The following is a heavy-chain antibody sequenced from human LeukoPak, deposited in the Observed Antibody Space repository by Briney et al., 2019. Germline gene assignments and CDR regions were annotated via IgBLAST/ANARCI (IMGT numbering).Heavy chain of an antibody. D-gene: IGHD3-16*01. J-gene: IGHJ4*02. CDR3: ARGGAYFDY. CDR1: GGSISSYY. Sequence: SETLSLTCTVSGGSISSYYWSWIRQPPGKGMEWIGYIYYSGTTNYNPSLRSRVAISIDTSENHFSLKLSSVTAADTAVYFCARGGAYFDYWGQGSLVAVSS. CDR2: IYYSGTT. V-gene: IGHV4-59*01.